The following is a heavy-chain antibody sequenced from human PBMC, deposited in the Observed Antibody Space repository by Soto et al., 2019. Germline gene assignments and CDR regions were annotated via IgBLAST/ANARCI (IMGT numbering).Heavy chain of an antibody. CDR2: ISYDGSNK. CDR3: AKGMRDYYGSGSYADTRALDY. Sequence: GGSLRLSCAASGFTFSSYGMHWVRQAPGKGLEWVAVISYDGSNKYYADSVKGRFTISRDNSKNTLYLQMNSLRAEDTAVYYCAKGMRDYYGSGSYADTRALDYWGQGTLVTVSS. V-gene: IGHV3-30*18. J-gene: IGHJ4*02. CDR1: GFTFSSYG. D-gene: IGHD3-10*01.